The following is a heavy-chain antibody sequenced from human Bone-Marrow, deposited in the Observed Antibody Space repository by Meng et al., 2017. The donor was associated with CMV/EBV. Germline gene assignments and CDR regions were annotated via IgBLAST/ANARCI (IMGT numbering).Heavy chain of an antibody. CDR1: GGSISSSSYY. J-gene: IGHJ6*01. V-gene: IGHV4-39*07. CDR3: ARDLIHYYGMDV. CDR2: IYYSGST. Sequence: SETLSLTCTVSGGSISSSSYYWGWIRQPPGKGLEWIGSIYYSGSTNYNPSLKSRVTISVDTSKNQFSLKLSSVTAADTAVYYCARDLIHYYGMDVWGQGTTVTVSS.